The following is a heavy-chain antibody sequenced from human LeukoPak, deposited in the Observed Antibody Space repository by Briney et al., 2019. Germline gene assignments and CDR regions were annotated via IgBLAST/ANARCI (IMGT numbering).Heavy chain of an antibody. CDR3: ASQGMVRGVTIDY. CDR1: GYTFTGYY. Sequence: SVKVSCKASGYTFTGYYMHWVRQAPGQGLEWMGWINPNSGGTNYAQKFQGRVTMTRDTSISTAYMELSRLRSDDTAMYYCASQGMVRGVTIDYWGQGTLVTVSS. J-gene: IGHJ4*02. D-gene: IGHD3-10*01. CDR2: INPNSGGT. V-gene: IGHV1-2*02.